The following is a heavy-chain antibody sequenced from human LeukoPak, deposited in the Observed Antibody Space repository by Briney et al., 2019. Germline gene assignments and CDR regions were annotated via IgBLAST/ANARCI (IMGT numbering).Heavy chain of an antibody. CDR3: ACSGPYSNGEVMTDY. J-gene: IGHJ4*02. Sequence: GGSLRLSCAASGLIVSSNYMSWVRQAPGKGLEWVSMIYRDGNTNYADSVKGRFTISRDNSKNTLSLQMNSLRAEDTAVYYCACSGPYSNGEVMTDYWGQGTLVTVSS. CDR1: GLIVSSNY. D-gene: IGHD6-19*01. V-gene: IGHV3-66*01. CDR2: IYRDGNT.